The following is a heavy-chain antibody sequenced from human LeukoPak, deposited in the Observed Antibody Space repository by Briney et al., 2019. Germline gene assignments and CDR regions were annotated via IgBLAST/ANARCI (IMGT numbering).Heavy chain of an antibody. CDR2: IWYDGSNK. J-gene: IGHJ4*02. D-gene: IGHD2-2*01. Sequence: SGGSLRLSCAASGFTFSSYGMPWVRQAPGKGLEWVAVIWYDGSNKYYADSVKGRFTISRDNSKNTLYLQMNSLRAEDTAVYYCATLPIGYCSSTSCYSPFDYWGQGTLVTVSS. V-gene: IGHV3-33*01. CDR1: GFTFSSYG. CDR3: ATLPIGYCSSTSCYSPFDY.